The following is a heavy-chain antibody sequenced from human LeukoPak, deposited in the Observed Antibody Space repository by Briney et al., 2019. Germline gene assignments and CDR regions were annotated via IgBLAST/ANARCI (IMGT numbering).Heavy chain of an antibody. CDR1: GFTVSSNY. CDR3: ARDLRSAARRISDMDV. V-gene: IGHV3-53*01. Sequence: GGSLRLSCAVSGFTVSSNYMRWVRQAPGKGLEWVSVIYSGGSTYYADSVKGRFTISRDNSKNTLYLQMNSLRAEDTAVYYCARDLRSAARRISDMDVWGKGTTVTVSS. D-gene: IGHD6-6*01. CDR2: IYSGGST. J-gene: IGHJ6*03.